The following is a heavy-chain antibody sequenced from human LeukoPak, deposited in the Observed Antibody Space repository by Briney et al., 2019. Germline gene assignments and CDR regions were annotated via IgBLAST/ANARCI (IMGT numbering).Heavy chain of an antibody. CDR2: ISWNSGSI. D-gene: IGHD6-13*01. Sequence: GGSLRLSCAASGFTFDDYAMHWVRQAPGKGLEWVSGISWNSGSIGYADSVKGRFTISRDNAKNSLYLQMNSLRAEDTALYYCAKGRIAAAGTSLDYWGQGTLVTVSS. CDR1: GFTFDDYA. J-gene: IGHJ4*02. CDR3: AKGRIAAAGTSLDY. V-gene: IGHV3-9*01.